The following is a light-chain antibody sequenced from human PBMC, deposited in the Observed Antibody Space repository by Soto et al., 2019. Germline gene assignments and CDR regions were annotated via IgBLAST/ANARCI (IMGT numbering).Light chain of an antibody. J-gene: IGKJ5*01. Sequence: DIPMTQSPFSLSASVADRVTITCRSSQSISSALNWYQQKAGKAPKLLIYAASSLQSGVPSRFSGSGSGTHFTLTISSLQPDDFASYYCQQLYSIPITFGQGTRLQI. CDR2: AAS. CDR1: QSISSA. CDR3: QQLYSIPIT. V-gene: IGKV1-39*01.